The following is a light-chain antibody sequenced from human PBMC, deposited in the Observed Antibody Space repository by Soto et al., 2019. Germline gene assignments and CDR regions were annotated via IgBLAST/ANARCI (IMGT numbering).Light chain of an antibody. Sequence: DVVMTQSPLSLPVTLGQPASISCRSRQSLVHTNGDTYLNWFQQRPGQSPRRLISKVSNRDSGVPDRFSVRGSGTDFTLKIRRFEADDVGFYYCMQDKHWPTYTFGQGTKLEIK. CDR3: MQDKHWPTYT. CDR2: KVS. J-gene: IGKJ2*01. V-gene: IGKV2-30*02. CDR1: QSLVHTNGDTY.